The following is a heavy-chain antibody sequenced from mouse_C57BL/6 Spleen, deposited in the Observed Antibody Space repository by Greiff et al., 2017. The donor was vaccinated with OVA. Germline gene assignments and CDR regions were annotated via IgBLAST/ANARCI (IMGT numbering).Heavy chain of an antibody. CDR1: GFTFSDYY. Sequence: EVKLVESEGGLVQPGSSMKLSCTASGFTFSDYYMAWVRQVPEKGLEWVANIHYDGSSTYYLDSLKSRFIISRDNAKNILYLQMSSLKSEDTATYYCARDRAGSYAMDYWGQGTSVTVSS. CDR3: ARDRAGSYAMDY. V-gene: IGHV5-16*01. J-gene: IGHJ4*01. D-gene: IGHD3-3*01. CDR2: IHYDGSST.